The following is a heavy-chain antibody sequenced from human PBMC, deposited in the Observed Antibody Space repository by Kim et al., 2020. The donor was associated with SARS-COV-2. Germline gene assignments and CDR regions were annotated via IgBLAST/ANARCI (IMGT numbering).Heavy chain of an antibody. V-gene: IGHV1-18*01. J-gene: IGHJ6*02. CDR3: AREEYDSSAHYYYYYAMDV. Sequence: ASVKVSCKASGYTFTSYGINWARQAPGQGLEWMGWISTYNGNTNYAQKVQGRVTMTTDTSTSTAYMDLRSLKSDDTAVYYCAREEYDSSAHYYYYYAMDVWGQGTTVTVSS. D-gene: IGHD3-22*01. CDR1: GYTFTSYG. CDR2: ISTYNGNT.